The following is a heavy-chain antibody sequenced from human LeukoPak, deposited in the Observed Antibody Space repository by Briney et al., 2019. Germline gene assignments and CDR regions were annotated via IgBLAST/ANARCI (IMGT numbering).Heavy chain of an antibody. CDR3: ARYHRGSYYFDY. J-gene: IGHJ4*02. V-gene: IGHV4-59*01. Sequence: SETLSLTCTVSGGSISSYNWSWIRQPPGKGLEWIGYIYYGGSTSYNPSLKSRVTISVDTSKNQLSLKLSSVTAADTAVYYCARYHRGSYYFDYWGQGTLVTVSS. CDR1: GGSISSYN. CDR2: IYYGGST. D-gene: IGHD1-26*01.